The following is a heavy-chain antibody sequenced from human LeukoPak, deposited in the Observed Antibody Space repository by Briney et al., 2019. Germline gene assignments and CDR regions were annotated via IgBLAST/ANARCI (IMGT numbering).Heavy chain of an antibody. CDR1: GFTFSGSA. V-gene: IGHV3-73*01. J-gene: IGHJ6*02. CDR2: IRSKANSYAT. D-gene: IGHD5-18*01. CDR3: TLTTTMADYYYYYGMDV. Sequence: GGSLRLSCAASGFTFSGSAMHWVRQASGKGLEWVGRIRSKANSYATAYGASVKGRFTISRDDSKNTAYLQMNSLKTEDTAVYSCTLTTTMADYYYYYGMDVWGQGTTVTVSS.